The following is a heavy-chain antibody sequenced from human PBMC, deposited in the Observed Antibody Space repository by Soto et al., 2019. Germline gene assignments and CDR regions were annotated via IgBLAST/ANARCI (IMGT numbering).Heavy chain of an antibody. Sequence: QVQLVQSGAEVKTPGSSVNVSCKASGGTFSSYAISWVRQAPGQGLEWMGGIIPIFGTANYAQKFQGRVTSTADESTSTAYMELSSLRSEATAVYYCARDRYGFRNWFDPWGQGTLVTVSS. D-gene: IGHD5-18*01. J-gene: IGHJ5*02. CDR2: IIPIFGTA. V-gene: IGHV1-69*12. CDR3: ARDRYGFRNWFDP. CDR1: GGTFSSYA.